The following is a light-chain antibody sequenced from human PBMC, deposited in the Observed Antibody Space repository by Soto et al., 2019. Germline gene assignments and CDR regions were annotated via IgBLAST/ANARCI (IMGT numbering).Light chain of an antibody. CDR3: QTWRSDIHV. CDR1: GGHNNYA. CDR2: VNFRGAH. J-gene: IGLJ1*01. Sequence: QLVLTQPPSASASLGASVTLTCTVTGGHNNYAIAWHQQSPGKGPRYLMTVNFRGAHNKGAGIPDRFSGSSTGAERYLTISTLQSDDEAVYFSQTWRSDIHVFGPGPKLTVL. V-gene: IGLV4-69*01.